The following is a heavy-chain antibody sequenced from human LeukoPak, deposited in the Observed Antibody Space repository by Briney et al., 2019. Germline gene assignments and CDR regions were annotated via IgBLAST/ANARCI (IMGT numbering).Heavy chain of an antibody. V-gene: IGHV3-66*01. CDR2: LYSGGST. CDR3: VRDYDSSGFLAH. J-gene: IGHJ4*02. D-gene: IGHD3-22*01. CDR1: GFTVSTNY. Sequence: HPGGSLTLSCAVSGFTVSTNYMTSVRHAPGKGLEWVSILYSGGSTYYPDAVKGRFTISRDNSRNTLYLQMNSLRVEDTAVYYCVRDYDSSGFLAHWGQGTLVTVSS.